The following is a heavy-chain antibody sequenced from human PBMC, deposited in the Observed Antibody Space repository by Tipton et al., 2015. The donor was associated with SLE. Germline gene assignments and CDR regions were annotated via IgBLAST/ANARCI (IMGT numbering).Heavy chain of an antibody. CDR3: ARARGPSIAVAGPFLDY. V-gene: IGHV4-59*01. J-gene: IGHJ4*02. Sequence: TLSLTCAVYGGSFSGYYWSWIRQPPGKGLEWIGYIYYSGSTNYNPSLKSRVTISVDTSKNQFSLKLSSVTAADTAVYYCARARGPSIAVAGPFLDYWGQGTLVTVSS. CDR2: IYYSGST. CDR1: GGSFSGYY. D-gene: IGHD6-19*01.